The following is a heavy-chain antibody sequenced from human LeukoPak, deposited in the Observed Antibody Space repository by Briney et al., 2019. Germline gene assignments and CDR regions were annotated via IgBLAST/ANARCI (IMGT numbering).Heavy chain of an antibody. CDR1: GYSFATYW. J-gene: IGHJ5*02. Sequence: GESLKISCKGSGYSFATYWIAWVRQMPGKGLEWMGIIYPGDSDTRYSPSFQGQVIISADKSISTAYLEWSSLKASDTAIYYCARHGSRLGRGGYNWFDPWGQGTLVTVSS. D-gene: IGHD1-26*01. V-gene: IGHV5-51*01. CDR3: ARHGSRLGRGGYNWFDP. CDR2: IYPGDSDT.